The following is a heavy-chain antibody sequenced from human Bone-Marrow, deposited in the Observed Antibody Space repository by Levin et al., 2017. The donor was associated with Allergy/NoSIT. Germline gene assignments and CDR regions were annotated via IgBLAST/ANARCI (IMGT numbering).Heavy chain of an antibody. D-gene: IGHD1-26*01. J-gene: IGHJ4*02. CDR2: IYSGGDT. CDR1: GFTISSVY. Sequence: PGGSLRLSCAASGFTISSVYMSWVRQVPGKGLEWVAIIYSGGDTYFADSVKGRFSLSRDHSENSLSLQMDSLRPDDTAMYFCTRMRGSYRVFDYWGQGALVTVSS. CDR3: TRMRGSYRVFDY. V-gene: IGHV3-53*01.